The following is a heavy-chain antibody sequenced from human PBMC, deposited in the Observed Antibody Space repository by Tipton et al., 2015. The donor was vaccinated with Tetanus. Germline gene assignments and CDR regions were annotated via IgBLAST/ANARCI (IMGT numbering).Heavy chain of an antibody. Sequence: SLRLSCAASGSTFSSYSMNWVRQAPGKGLEWVSSISSSSSYIYYADSVKGRFTISRDNAKNSLYLQMNSLRAEDTAVYYCARDRGGRIDAFDIWGQGTMVTVSS. V-gene: IGHV3-21*01. D-gene: IGHD3-16*01. CDR3: ARDRGGRIDAFDI. CDR2: ISSSSSYI. J-gene: IGHJ3*02. CDR1: GSTFSSYS.